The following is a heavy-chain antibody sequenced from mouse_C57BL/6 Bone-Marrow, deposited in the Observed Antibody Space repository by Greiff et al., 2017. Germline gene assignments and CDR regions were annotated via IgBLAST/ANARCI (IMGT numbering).Heavy chain of an antibody. J-gene: IGHJ2*01. Sequence: VQLQQSGAELVRPGASVKLSCTASGFNIKDYYMHWVKQRPDQGLEWIGRIDPEDGDTEYTPKFQGKAPMTADTSSNTAYLRLSSLTSEDTAVYYCTTWWYIDYWCQGTTLTVTS. CDR2: IDPEDGDT. CDR1: GFNIKDYY. CDR3: TTWWYIDY. D-gene: IGHD1-1*02. V-gene: IGHV14-1*01.